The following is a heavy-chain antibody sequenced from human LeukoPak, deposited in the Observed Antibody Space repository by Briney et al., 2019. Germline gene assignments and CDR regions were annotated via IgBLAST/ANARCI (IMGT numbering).Heavy chain of an antibody. Sequence: PSETLSLTCAVYGGSFSGYYWSWIRQPPGKGLGWIGEINHSGSTNYNPSLKSRVTISVDTSKNQFSLKLSSVTAADTAVYYRASRREQQLVPSALDYWGQGTLVTVSS. CDR1: GGSFSGYY. V-gene: IGHV4-34*01. CDR2: INHSGST. D-gene: IGHD6-13*01. J-gene: IGHJ4*02. CDR3: ASRREQQLVPSALDY.